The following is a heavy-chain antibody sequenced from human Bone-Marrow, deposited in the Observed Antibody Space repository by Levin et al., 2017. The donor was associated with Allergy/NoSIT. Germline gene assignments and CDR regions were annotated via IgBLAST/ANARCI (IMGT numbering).Heavy chain of an antibody. J-gene: IGHJ6*02. CDR1: GILFSSYD. Sequence: GESLKISCAASGILFSSYDMNWVRQAPGKGLEWVSSISAGGNYIYYADSVKGRFIISRDNAKNSLFLQMNSLRAEDTAVYYCASWAMYHYDRSAFDYFYYAMDVWGQGTTVTVSS. CDR3: ASWAMYHYDRSAFDYFYYAMDV. V-gene: IGHV3-21*01. CDR2: ISAGGNYI. D-gene: IGHD3-22*01.